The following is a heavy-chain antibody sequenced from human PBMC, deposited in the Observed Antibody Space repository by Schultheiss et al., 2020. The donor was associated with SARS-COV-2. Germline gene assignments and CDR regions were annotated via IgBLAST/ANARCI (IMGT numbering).Heavy chain of an antibody. CDR1: GYTLTELS. D-gene: IGHD3-3*01. CDR3: ATDLLHFWSGYYSRYYGMDV. Sequence: ASVKVSCKVSGYTLTELSMHWVRQAPGKGLEWMGGFDPEDGETIYAQKFQGRVTMTEDTSTDTAYMELSSLRSEDTAVYYCATDLLHFWSGYYSRYYGMDVWGQGTTVTVSS. J-gene: IGHJ6*02. CDR2: FDPEDGET. V-gene: IGHV1-24*01.